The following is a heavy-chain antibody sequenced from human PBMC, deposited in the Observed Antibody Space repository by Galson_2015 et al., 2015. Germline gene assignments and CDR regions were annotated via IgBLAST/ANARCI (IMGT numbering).Heavy chain of an antibody. CDR1: GFTFTKYL. CDR3: VGQTTTNRGALHS. J-gene: IGHJ3*02. Sequence: PLRLSCAASGFTFTKYLMIWVRQAPGKGLEWVSSIRSHSSYIYYAESVKVRLTISRDNANNSLYLLMNSLRGDDTAVYYCVGQTTTNRGALHSWGQETMVTVPS. D-gene: IGHD4-11*01. V-gene: IGHV3-21*01. CDR2: IRSHSSYI.